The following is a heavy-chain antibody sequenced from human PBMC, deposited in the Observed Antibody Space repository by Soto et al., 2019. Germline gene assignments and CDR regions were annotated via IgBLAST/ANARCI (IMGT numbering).Heavy chain of an antibody. CDR3: GRGGGRLKY. V-gene: IGHV3-21*02. Sequence: DVQLVESGGGLVKPGGSLRLSCEVSGFSFSISAMNWVRQAPGKGLEWVSSINSGSTSVRYADSVKGRFTISRDSANNAPSLHMTSRSVHDTVVYYCGRGGGRLKYWGQRTRVTFSS. D-gene: IGHD1-26*01. CDR2: INSGSTSV. J-gene: IGHJ1*01. CDR1: GFSFSISA.